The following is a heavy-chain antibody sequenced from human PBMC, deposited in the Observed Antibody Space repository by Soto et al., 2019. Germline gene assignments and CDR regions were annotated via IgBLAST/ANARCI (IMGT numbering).Heavy chain of an antibody. D-gene: IGHD3-10*01. V-gene: IGHV1-2*02. CDR3: TKKAGGNFPFNA. Sequence: SVRVSCKASGYTFIDYYIHWVRQAPGQGLEWMGWVSPRSGGTNYAQKFQGRVTITSDTSIATVYMELTSLTSDDTAVYFCTKKAGGNFPFNAWGQGTRVTVSS. CDR2: VSPRSGGT. CDR1: GYTFIDYY. J-gene: IGHJ5*02.